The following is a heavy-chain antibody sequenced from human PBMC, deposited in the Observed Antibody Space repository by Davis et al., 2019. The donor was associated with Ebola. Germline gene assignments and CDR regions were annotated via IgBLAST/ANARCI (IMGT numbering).Heavy chain of an antibody. D-gene: IGHD6-19*01. CDR2: ISYDGSNK. J-gene: IGHJ5*02. V-gene: IGHV3-30-3*01. Sequence: GESLKISCAASGFTFSTYAMHWVRQAPGKGLEWEAVISYDGSNKYYADSVKGRFTISRDNSKNTLYLQMNSLRVEDTAVYYCSGLGASSGWYLPWGQGTLVTVSS. CDR3: SGLGASSGWYLP. CDR1: GFTFSTYA.